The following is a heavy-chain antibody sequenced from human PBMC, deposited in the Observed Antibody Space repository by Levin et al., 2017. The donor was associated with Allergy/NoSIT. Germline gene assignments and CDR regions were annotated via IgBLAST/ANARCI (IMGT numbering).Heavy chain of an antibody. D-gene: IGHD3-10*01. CDR1: GFTFSSYS. J-gene: IGHJ3*02. CDR2: ISSSSSYI. Sequence: GESLKISCAASGFTFSSYSMNWVRQAPGKGLEWVSSISSSSSYIYYADSVKGRFTISRDNAKNSLYLQMNSLRAEDTAVYYCARGQSGELAFDIWGQGTMVTVSS. CDR3: ARGQSGELAFDI. V-gene: IGHV3-21*01.